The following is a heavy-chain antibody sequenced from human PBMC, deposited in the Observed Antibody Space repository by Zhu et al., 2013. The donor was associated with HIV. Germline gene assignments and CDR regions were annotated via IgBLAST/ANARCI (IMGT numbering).Heavy chain of an antibody. CDR2: IIPILGIA. J-gene: IGHJ4*02. D-gene: IGHD5-18*01. CDR3: ARDSDTAMDRDDY. V-gene: IGHV1-69*08. CDR1: GGTFSSYT. Sequence: QVQLVQSGAEVKKPGSSVKVSCKASGGTFSSYTISWVRQAPGQGLEWMGRIIPILGIANYAQKFQGRVTITADKSTSTAYMELSSLRSEDTAVYYCARDSDTAMDRDDYWGQGTLVTVSS.